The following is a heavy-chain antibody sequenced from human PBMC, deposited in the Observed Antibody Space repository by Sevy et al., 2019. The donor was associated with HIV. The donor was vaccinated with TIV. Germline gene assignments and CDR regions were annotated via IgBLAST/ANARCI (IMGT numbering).Heavy chain of an antibody. Sequence: SETLSLTCTVSGGSISSSSYYWGWIRQPAGKGLEWIGSIYYSGSTYYNPSLKSRVTISVDTSKNQFSLKLSSVTAADTAVYYCARHYSNYAVLDPWGQGTLVTVSS. CDR3: ARHYSNYAVLDP. V-gene: IGHV4-39*01. D-gene: IGHD4-4*01. J-gene: IGHJ5*02. CDR2: IYYSGST. CDR1: GGSISSSSYY.